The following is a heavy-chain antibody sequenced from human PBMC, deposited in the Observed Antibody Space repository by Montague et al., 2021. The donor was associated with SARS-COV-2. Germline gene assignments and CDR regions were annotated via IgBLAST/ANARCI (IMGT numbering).Heavy chain of an antibody. CDR2: ISYDGSNK. CDR1: GFTFSSYA. D-gene: IGHD1-26*01. J-gene: IGHJ3*02. Sequence: SLRLSCAASGFTFSSYAMHWVRQAPGKGLEWVAVISYDGSNKYYADSVKGRFTISRDNSKNTLYLQMNSLRAEDTAVYYCARVPGSGSYYGALDIWGQGTKVTVSS. CDR3: ARVPGSGSYYGALDI. V-gene: IGHV3-30-3*01.